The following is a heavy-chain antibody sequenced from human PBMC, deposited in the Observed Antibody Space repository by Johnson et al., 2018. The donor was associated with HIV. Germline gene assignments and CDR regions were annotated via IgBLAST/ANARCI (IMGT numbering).Heavy chain of an antibody. Sequence: SGISWNSGSIGYADSVKGRFTISRDNAKNSLYLQMNSLRAEDTAVYYCATWAPDAFDIWGQGTMVTVSS. CDR2: ISWNSGSI. J-gene: IGHJ3*02. V-gene: IGHV3-9*01. CDR3: ATWAPDAFDI. D-gene: IGHD7-27*01.